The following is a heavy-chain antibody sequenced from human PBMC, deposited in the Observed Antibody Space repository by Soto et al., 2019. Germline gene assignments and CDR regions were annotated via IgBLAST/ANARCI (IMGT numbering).Heavy chain of an antibody. D-gene: IGHD4-17*01. CDR1: GFTFSSYA. CDR3: AKDTPSPYGDYEYFDY. J-gene: IGHJ4*02. V-gene: IGHV3-23*01. Sequence: EVQLLESGGGLGQPGGSLRLSCAASGFTFSSYAMSWVRQAPGKGLEWVSAISGSGGSTYYADSVKGRFTISRDNSKNTLYLQMNSLRAEDTAVYYCAKDTPSPYGDYEYFDYWGQGTLVTVSS. CDR2: ISGSGGST.